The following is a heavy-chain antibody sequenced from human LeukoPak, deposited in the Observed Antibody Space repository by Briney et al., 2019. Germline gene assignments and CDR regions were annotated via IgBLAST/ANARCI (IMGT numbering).Heavy chain of an antibody. V-gene: IGHV1-69*13. CDR2: IIPIFGTA. D-gene: IGHD3-9*01. Sequence: GASVKVSCKASGGTFSSYAISWVRQAPGQGLEWMGGIIPIFGTANYAQKFQGRVTITADESTSTAYMELSSLRSEDTAVYYCASGRDILTGYTWFDPWGQGTLVTVSS. CDR1: GGTFSSYA. CDR3: ASGRDILTGYTWFDP. J-gene: IGHJ5*02.